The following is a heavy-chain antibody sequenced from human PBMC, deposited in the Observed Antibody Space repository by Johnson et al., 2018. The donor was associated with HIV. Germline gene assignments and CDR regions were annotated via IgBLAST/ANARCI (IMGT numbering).Heavy chain of an antibody. Sequence: QMLLVESGGGVAQPGRSLRLSCAASGSRFSRYGMHWVRQAPRTGLAWVAVLSYDGSNKYYQESVKGRFAFPRDNSNNTLYLQRNSLGAEDTAVYYCAKEGWAAAQEGWGAFDIWGQGTMVTVSS. CDR3: AKEGWAAAQEGWGAFDI. CDR1: GSRFSRYG. J-gene: IGHJ3*02. CDR2: LSYDGSNK. D-gene: IGHD6-13*01. V-gene: IGHV3-30*18.